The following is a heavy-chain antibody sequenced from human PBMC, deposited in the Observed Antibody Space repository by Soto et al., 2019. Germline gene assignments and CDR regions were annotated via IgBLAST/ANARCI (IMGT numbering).Heavy chain of an antibody. CDR2: ISSSSSSI. CDR3: AREAVASKANYFDY. J-gene: IGHJ4*02. CDR1: GFTFSSQS. D-gene: IGHD6-19*01. V-gene: IGHV3-48*01. Sequence: GGSLRLSCAASGFTFSSQSMNWVRQAPGKGLEWVSYISSSSSSIYYADSVKGRFTISRDNAKNSLYLQMNSLRVEDTAMYYCAREAVASKANYFDYWGQGTLVTVSS.